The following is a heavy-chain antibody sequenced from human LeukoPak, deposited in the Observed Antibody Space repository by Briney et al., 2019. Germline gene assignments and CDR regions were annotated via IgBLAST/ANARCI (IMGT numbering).Heavy chain of an antibody. D-gene: IGHD2/OR15-2a*01. CDR2: ISASGSTI. CDR1: GFTSSDYY. CDR3: ARVLCCGWPFDAFDI. J-gene: IGHJ3*02. V-gene: IGHV3-11*01. Sequence: GGSLRLSCAASGFTSSDYYMSWIRQAPGKGLEWVSYISASGSTIYYADAMKGRFTISRDNAKNSLYLEINNLRAEDTAVYYCARVLCCGWPFDAFDIWGQGTMVTVSS.